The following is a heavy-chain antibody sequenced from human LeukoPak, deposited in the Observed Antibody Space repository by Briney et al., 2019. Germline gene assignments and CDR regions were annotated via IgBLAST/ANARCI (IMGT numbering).Heavy chain of an antibody. CDR3: AKVIVPAAVRAYYYYMDV. J-gene: IGHJ6*03. CDR1: GFTFDDYA. D-gene: IGHD2-2*01. CDR2: ISWNSGSI. V-gene: IGHV3-9*01. Sequence: GGSLRLSCAASGFTFDDYAMHWVRQAPGKGLEWVSGISWNSGSIGYADSVKGRFTISRDNAKNSLYLQMNSLRAEDTAVYYCAKVIVPAAVRAYYYYMDVWGKGTTVTVSS.